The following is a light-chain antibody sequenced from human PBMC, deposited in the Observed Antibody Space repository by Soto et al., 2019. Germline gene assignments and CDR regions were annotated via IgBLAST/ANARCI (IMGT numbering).Light chain of an antibody. CDR1: SSDVGGYNY. J-gene: IGLJ2*01. CDR2: DVS. V-gene: IGLV2-14*01. Sequence: QSVLTQPASVSGSPGQSITISCTGTSSDVGGYNYVSWYQQHPGKAPKLMIYDVSNLPSWVSNRFSCSKSGNTASLTISGLQAEDEADYYCSSYTSSSTVVFGGGTKLTVL. CDR3: SSYTSSSTVV.